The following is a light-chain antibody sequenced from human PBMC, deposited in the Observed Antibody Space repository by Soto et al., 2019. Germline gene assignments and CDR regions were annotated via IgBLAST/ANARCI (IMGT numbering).Light chain of an antibody. CDR2: GVS. Sequence: DIQVTQSPSSLSASVGDRVTITCRTSQTVSAYLNWYQQKPGKAPKLLIYGVSSLQSGIPSRFSGSGSGTDFTLTISSLQPEDFATYYCQQTYSTLSWTFGQGTKVEIK. J-gene: IGKJ1*01. CDR1: QTVSAY. CDR3: QQTYSTLSWT. V-gene: IGKV1-39*01.